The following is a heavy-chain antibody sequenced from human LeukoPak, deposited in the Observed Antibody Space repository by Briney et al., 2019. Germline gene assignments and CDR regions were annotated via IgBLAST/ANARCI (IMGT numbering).Heavy chain of an antibody. CDR1: GGSFSGYY. Sequence: ASETLSLTCAVYGGSFSGYYWSWIRQPPGKGLEWIGEINQSGSTNYNPSLKSRVTISVDTSKNQFSLKLSSVTAADTAVYYCARVPPEVVVVPAASHGSFDIWGQGTMVTVSS. CDR3: ARVPPEVVVVPAASHGSFDI. CDR2: INQSGST. D-gene: IGHD2-2*01. V-gene: IGHV4-34*01. J-gene: IGHJ3*02.